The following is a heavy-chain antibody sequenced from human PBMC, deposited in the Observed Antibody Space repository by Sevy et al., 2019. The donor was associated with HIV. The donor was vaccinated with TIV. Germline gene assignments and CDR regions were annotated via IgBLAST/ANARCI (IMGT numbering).Heavy chain of an antibody. Sequence: GGSLRLSCAASGFRFEDYGMHWVRRAPGKGLEWVSGIGWNSGGVGYAVSVKGRFTIARDNAKNLLYLQMNSLTSEDTALYYCGKDLLPYGSGSYPLDYWGQGTVVTVSS. J-gene: IGHJ4*02. V-gene: IGHV3-9*01. CDR1: GFRFEDYG. D-gene: IGHD3-10*01. CDR2: IGWNSGGV. CDR3: GKDLLPYGSGSYPLDY.